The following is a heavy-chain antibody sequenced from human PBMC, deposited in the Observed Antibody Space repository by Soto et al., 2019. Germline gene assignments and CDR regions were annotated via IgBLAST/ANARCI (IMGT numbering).Heavy chain of an antibody. Sequence: QVQLVQSGAEVKKPGASVRVSCKASGYTFTSYYMHWVRQAPGQGLEWMGIINPTGGSTSYAQRFQGRVTMTRDTSTSTVYMELSGLRSEDTAVYYCASPDYDSSGYFDYWGQGTLVTVSS. V-gene: IGHV1-46*01. CDR2: INPTGGST. CDR3: ASPDYDSSGYFDY. D-gene: IGHD3-22*01. J-gene: IGHJ4*02. CDR1: GYTFTSYY.